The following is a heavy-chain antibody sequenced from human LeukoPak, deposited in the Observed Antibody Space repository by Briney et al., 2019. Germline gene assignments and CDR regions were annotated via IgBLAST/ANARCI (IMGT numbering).Heavy chain of an antibody. Sequence: GASVKVSCKASGYTFSDYAIHWVRQATGQRLEWVGWIDAGNGNARYSQKFQGRVTITRDTSTNTVYIELRSLRSEDTAMYYCARGSTSDWPLDHWGQETLVTISS. CDR1: GYTFSDYA. CDR2: IDAGNGNA. V-gene: IGHV1-3*01. D-gene: IGHD2-2*01. J-gene: IGHJ4*02. CDR3: ARGSTSDWPLDH.